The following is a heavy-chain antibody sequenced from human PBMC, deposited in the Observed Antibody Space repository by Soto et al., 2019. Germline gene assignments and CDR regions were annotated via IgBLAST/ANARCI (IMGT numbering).Heavy chain of an antibody. J-gene: IGHJ3*01. CDR2: IYSSGST. CDR3: ARDYGYYDSSRYHLYEAFNV. Sequence: QVHLEESGPGLVKPSDTLSLTCSVSGGSMHSVYWSWIRQSADKGLEWIGRIYSSGSTKYNPSLGGRVTMSLDTSKNQFSLTLTSVTAADTAVYYCARDYGYYDSSRYHLYEAFNVWGQGTMVTVSS. D-gene: IGHD3-22*01. CDR1: GGSMHSVY. V-gene: IGHV4-4*07.